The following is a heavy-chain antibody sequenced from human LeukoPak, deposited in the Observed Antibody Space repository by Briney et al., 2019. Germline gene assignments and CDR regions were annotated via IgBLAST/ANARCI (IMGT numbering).Heavy chain of an antibody. Sequence: GGSLRLPCAVSGFTFSSFGVHWVRQAPGKGLEWVALISSDGNNKYYADSMKGRFTISRDNAKNSLYLQMNSLRAEDTAVYYCAELGITMIGGVWGKGPRSPSPQ. CDR1: GFTFSSFG. CDR3: AELGITMIGGV. V-gene: IGHV3-30*18. D-gene: IGHD3-10*02. CDR2: ISSDGNNK. J-gene: IGHJ6*04.